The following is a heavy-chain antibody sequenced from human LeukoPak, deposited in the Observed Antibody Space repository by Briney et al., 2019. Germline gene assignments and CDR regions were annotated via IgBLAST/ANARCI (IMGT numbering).Heavy chain of an antibody. D-gene: IGHD1-20*01. Sequence: PSETLSLTCTVSGGSISSYYWSWIRQPPGKGLEWIGSIYYSGSTYYNPSLKSRVTISVDTSKNQFSLKLSSVTAADTAVYYCARTGITGDPEDAFDIWGQGTMVTVSS. CDR2: IYYSGST. J-gene: IGHJ3*02. V-gene: IGHV4-59*05. CDR3: ARTGITGDPEDAFDI. CDR1: GGSISSYY.